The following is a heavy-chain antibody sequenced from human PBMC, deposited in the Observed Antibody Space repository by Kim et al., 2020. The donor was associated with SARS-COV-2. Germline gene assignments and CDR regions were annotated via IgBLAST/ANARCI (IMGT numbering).Heavy chain of an antibody. Sequence: SVKVSCKASGGTFSSYAISWVRQAPGQGLEWMGGIIPIFGTANYAQKFQGRVTITADESTSTAYMQLSSLRSEDTAVYYCARDGPRDGSGTPGGMDVWGQGTTVTVSS. CDR1: GGTFSSYA. D-gene: IGHD3-10*01. V-gene: IGHV1-69*13. J-gene: IGHJ6*02. CDR2: IIPIFGTA. CDR3: ARDGPRDGSGTPGGMDV.